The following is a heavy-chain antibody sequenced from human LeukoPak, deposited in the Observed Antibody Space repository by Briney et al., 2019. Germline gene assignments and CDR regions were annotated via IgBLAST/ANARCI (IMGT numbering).Heavy chain of an antibody. Sequence: PSETLSLTCTVSGGSISSSSYYWGWIRQPPGKGLKWIGSIYHSGSSYYNPSLRSRVIISVDTSKNKLSLKLSSVTAADTAVYFCARDRIYGSGSDHFDYWGQGTLVTVSS. V-gene: IGHV4-39*07. CDR3: ARDRIYGSGSDHFDY. D-gene: IGHD3-10*01. CDR1: GGSISSSSYY. CDR2: IYHSGSS. J-gene: IGHJ4*02.